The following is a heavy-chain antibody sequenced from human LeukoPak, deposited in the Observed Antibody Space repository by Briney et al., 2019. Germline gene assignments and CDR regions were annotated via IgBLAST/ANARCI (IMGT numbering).Heavy chain of an antibody. V-gene: IGHV1-69*13. D-gene: IGHD3-9*01. Sequence: VASVKVSCKASGGTFSSYAISWVRQAPGQGLEWMGGIIPIFGTANYAQKFQGGVTITADESTSTAYMELSSLRSEDTAVYYCARSPSYYDILTGYSPEAKYYYYGMDVWGQGTTVTVSS. CDR3: ARSPSYYDILTGYSPEAKYYYYGMDV. CDR2: IIPIFGTA. J-gene: IGHJ6*02. CDR1: GGTFSSYA.